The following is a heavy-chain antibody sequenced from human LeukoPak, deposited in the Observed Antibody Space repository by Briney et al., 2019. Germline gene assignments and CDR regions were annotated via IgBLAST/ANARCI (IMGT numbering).Heavy chain of an antibody. CDR2: INHSGST. CDR3: ARVIRYYYGSGSYAIDI. V-gene: IGHV4-34*01. Sequence: NPSETLSLTCAVYGGSFSGYYWSWIRQPPGKGLEWIGEINHSGSTNYNPSLKSRVTISVDTSKNQFSLKLSSVTAADTAVYYCARVIRYYYGSGSYAIDIWGQGTMVTVSS. CDR1: GGSFSGYY. D-gene: IGHD3-10*01. J-gene: IGHJ3*02.